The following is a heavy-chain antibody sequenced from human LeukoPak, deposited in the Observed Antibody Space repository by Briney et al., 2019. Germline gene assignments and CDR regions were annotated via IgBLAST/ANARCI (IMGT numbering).Heavy chain of an antibody. CDR3: ATQRGSYLWGTDFDY. CDR2: INPNSGDT. CDR1: GYTFTGYY. D-gene: IGHD3-16*01. J-gene: IGHJ4*02. V-gene: IGHV1-2*02. Sequence: GASVKVSCKASGYTFTGYYMHWVRQPPGQGLEWMGWINPNSGDTKFAREFQGRVTMTRDTSISTAYMGLSRLRSDDTAVYYCATQRGSYLWGTDFDYWGQGTLVTVSS.